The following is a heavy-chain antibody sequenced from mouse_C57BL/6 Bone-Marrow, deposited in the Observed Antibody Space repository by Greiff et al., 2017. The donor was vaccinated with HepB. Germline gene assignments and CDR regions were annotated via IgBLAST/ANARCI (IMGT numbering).Heavy chain of an antibody. V-gene: IGHV14-1*01. CDR2: IDPEDGDT. D-gene: IGHD1-1*01. J-gene: IGHJ3*01. CDR1: GFNIKDYY. CDR3: TRVYGSLFAY. Sequence: VHVKQSGAELVRPGASVKLSCTASGFNIKDYYMHWVKQRPEQGLEWIGRIDPEDGDTEYAPKFQGKATMTADTSSNTAYLQLSSLTSEDTAVYYCTRVYGSLFAYWGQGTLVTVSA.